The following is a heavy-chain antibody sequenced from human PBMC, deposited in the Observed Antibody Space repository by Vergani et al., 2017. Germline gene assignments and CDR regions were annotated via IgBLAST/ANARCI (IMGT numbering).Heavy chain of an antibody. D-gene: IGHD3-10*01. CDR2: INHSGST. V-gene: IGHV4-34*01. CDR1: GGSFSGYY. CDR3: ARVRSCYKDY. J-gene: IGHJ4*02. Sequence: QVQLQQWGAGLLKPSETLSLTCAVYGGSFSGYYWSWIRQPPGKGREWIGEINHSGSTNYNPSLKSRVTISVDTSKNQFSLKLSSVTAADTAVYYCARVRSCYKDYWGQGTLVTVSS.